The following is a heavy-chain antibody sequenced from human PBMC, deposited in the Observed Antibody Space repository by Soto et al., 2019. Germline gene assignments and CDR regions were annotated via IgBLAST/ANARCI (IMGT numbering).Heavy chain of an antibody. CDR3: ARDLMDYGGNWFDP. J-gene: IGHJ5*02. CDR2: IYYSGST. Sequence: SETLSLTCTVSGGSISSGGYYWSWIRQHPGKGPEWIGYIYYSGSTYYNPSLKSRVTISVDTSKNQFSLKLSSVTAADTAVYYCARDLMDYGGNWFDPWGQGTLVTVSS. D-gene: IGHD4-17*01. V-gene: IGHV4-31*03. CDR1: GGSISSGGYY.